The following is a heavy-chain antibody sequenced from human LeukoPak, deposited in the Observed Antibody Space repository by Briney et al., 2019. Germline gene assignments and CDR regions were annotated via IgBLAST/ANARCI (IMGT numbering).Heavy chain of an antibody. J-gene: IGHJ4*02. CDR3: ASASTQYYDILTGYPPDY. CDR1: GGSISSGDYY. Sequence: SETLSLTCTVSGGSISSGDYYWSWLRQPPGKGLQWIGYIYYSGSTYYNPSLKRRVTISVDTSKNQFSLKLSSVTAADTAVYYCASASTQYYDILTGYPPDYWGQGTLVTVSS. V-gene: IGHV4-30-4*08. D-gene: IGHD3-9*01. CDR2: IYYSGST.